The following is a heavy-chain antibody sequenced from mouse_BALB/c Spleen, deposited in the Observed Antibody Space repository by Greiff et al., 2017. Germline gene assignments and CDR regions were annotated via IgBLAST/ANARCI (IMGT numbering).Heavy chain of an antibody. Sequence: VQLQQSGAELVRPGTSVKISCKASGYTFTNYWLGWVKQRPGDGLEWSGDIYPGGGYTNYNEKFKGKATLTGDTSSSTAYMQLSSLTSEDSAVYFCATSAYYGNVDWFAYWGQGTLVTVSA. J-gene: IGHJ3*01. D-gene: IGHD2-10*01. CDR2: IYPGGGYT. V-gene: IGHV1-63*02. CDR1: GYTFTNYW. CDR3: ATSAYYGNVDWFAY.